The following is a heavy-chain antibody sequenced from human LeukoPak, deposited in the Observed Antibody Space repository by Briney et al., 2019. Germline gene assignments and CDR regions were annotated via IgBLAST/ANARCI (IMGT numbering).Heavy chain of an antibody. Sequence: GGTLRLSCAASGFTFRIYGMNWVRQAPGKGLEWVSSISSSSSYIYYADSVKGRFTISRDNAKNSLYLQMNSLRAEDTAVYYCARDHLSYYDFWSGSRGGWFDPWGQGTLVTVSS. D-gene: IGHD3-3*01. CDR2: ISSSSSYI. J-gene: IGHJ5*02. CDR3: ARDHLSYYDFWSGSRGGWFDP. V-gene: IGHV3-21*01. CDR1: GFTFRIYG.